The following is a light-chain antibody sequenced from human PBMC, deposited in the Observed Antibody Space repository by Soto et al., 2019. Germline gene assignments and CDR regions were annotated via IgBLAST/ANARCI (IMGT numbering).Light chain of an antibody. J-gene: IGKJ1*01. Sequence: EIVLTQSPATLSLSPGERATLSCRASQSVSSYLAWYQQKPGQAPRLLIYDASNRATGIPARFSGSGSGTDFTLTISSLQSEDFAVYYCQQYNNWAETFGQGTKVDIK. CDR3: QQYNNWAET. CDR1: QSVSSY. CDR2: DAS. V-gene: IGKV3-11*01.